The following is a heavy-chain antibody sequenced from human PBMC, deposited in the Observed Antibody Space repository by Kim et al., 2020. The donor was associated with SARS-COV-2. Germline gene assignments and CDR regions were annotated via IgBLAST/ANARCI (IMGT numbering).Heavy chain of an antibody. J-gene: IGHJ6*02. CDR2: ISSSSSYI. Sequence: GGSLRLSCAASGFTFSSYSMNWVRQAPGKGLEWVSSISSSSSYIYYADSVKGRFTISRDNAKNSLYLQMNSLRAEDTAVYYCARVSSRGIVATIVGYYYGMDVWGQGTTVTVSS. D-gene: IGHD5-12*01. V-gene: IGHV3-21*01. CDR3: ARVSSRGIVATIVGYYYGMDV. CDR1: GFTFSSYS.